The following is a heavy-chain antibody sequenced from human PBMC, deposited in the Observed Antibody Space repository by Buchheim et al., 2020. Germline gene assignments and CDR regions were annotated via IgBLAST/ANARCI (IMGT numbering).Heavy chain of an antibody. J-gene: IGHJ4*02. CDR1: GFTFSSYW. Sequence: EVQLVESGGGLVQPGGSLRLSCAASGFTFSSYWMSWDRQAPGKGLEWVANIKQDGSEKYYVDSVKGRFTISRDNAKNSLYLQMNSLRAEDTAVYYCARARYDFWSGYSPFDYWGQGTL. V-gene: IGHV3-7*01. CDR3: ARARYDFWSGYSPFDY. CDR2: IKQDGSEK. D-gene: IGHD3-3*01.